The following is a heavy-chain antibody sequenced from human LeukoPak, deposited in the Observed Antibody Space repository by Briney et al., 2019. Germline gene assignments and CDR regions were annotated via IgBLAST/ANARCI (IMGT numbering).Heavy chain of an antibody. CDR3: ARVRPWVFDY. CDR2: IYIGDNP. V-gene: IGHV3-53*04. CDR1: GLTVSSSY. J-gene: IGHJ4*02. Sequence: GGSLRLSCAASGLTVSSSYMSWVRQAPGKGLEWVSIIYIGDNPHYADSVKGRFTISRHNSKNTLYLQMNNLRAEDTTVYYCARVRPWVFDYWGQGTLVTVSS.